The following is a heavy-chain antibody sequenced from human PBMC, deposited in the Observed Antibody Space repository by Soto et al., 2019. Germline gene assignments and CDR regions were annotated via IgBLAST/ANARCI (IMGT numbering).Heavy chain of an antibody. J-gene: IGHJ6*04. Sequence: ASVRVSCKASGYTFSSYGINWVRQAPGQGLEWLGWVSPYDGYTNYAQILQGRVSMTTDTSTKTAYMEVRSLRSDDTAVYYCARGGYYDSSGSRNYFYYGMNVWGKGTTVTVSS. CDR2: VSPYDGYT. D-gene: IGHD3-22*01. V-gene: IGHV1-18*01. CDR3: ARGGYYDSSGSRNYFYYGMNV. CDR1: GYTFSSYG.